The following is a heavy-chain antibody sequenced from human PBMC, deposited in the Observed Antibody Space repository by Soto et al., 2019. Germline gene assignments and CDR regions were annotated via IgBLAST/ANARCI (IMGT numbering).Heavy chain of an antibody. CDR2: ISGSGGST. V-gene: IGHV3-23*01. CDR3: ANGPLAVAVYYFDY. J-gene: IGHJ4*02. D-gene: IGHD6-19*01. CDR1: GFTFSSYA. Sequence: EVQLLESGGGLVQPGGSLRLSCAASGFTFSSYAMSWVRQAPGKGLEWVSAISGSGGSTYYADSVKGRFTISRHNSKNTLYLQMNSLRAEDTSVYYCANGPLAVAVYYFDYWGQGTLVTVSS.